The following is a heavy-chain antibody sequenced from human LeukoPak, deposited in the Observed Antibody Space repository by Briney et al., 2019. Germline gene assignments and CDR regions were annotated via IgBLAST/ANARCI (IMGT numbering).Heavy chain of an antibody. V-gene: IGHV5-51*01. CDR1: GYRFTSYW. J-gene: IGHJ4*02. D-gene: IGHD6-13*01. CDR2: IYPGDSDT. CDR3: ARGAIPAAVTGGADFDY. Sequence: GESLKISCKGSGYRFTSYWIGWVRQMPGKGLEWVGIIYPGDSDTRYSPSFRGQVTISADKSTSTAYLQWRSLWASDTAMYYRARGAIPAAVTGGADFDYWGQGTLVTVSS.